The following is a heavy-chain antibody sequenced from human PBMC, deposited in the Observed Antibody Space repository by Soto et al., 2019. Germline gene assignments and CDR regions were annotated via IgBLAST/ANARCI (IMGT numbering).Heavy chain of an antibody. J-gene: IGHJ6*02. CDR3: ARDQVEVPDDTKYYYGMDV. Sequence: GSLRLSCAASGFTFSDYYMSWIRQAPGKGLEWVSYISSSGSTIYYADSVKGRFTISRDNAKNSLYLQMNSLRAEDTAVYYCARDQVEVPDDTKYYYGMDVWGQGTTVTVSS. V-gene: IGHV3-11*01. CDR1: GFTFSDYY. CDR2: ISSSGSTI. D-gene: IGHD2-2*01.